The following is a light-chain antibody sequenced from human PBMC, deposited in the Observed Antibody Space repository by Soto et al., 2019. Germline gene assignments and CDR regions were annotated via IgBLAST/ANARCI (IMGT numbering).Light chain of an antibody. Sequence: DIQMTQSPSTLSASVGDRVTITCRASQSISSWLAWYQQKPGKAPKLLIYDASSLESGVPSRFSSSGSGTEFTLTISSLQPDHFATYYCQQYNSYLYTFGQGTNREIK. CDR3: QQYNSYLYT. V-gene: IGKV1-5*01. CDR2: DAS. CDR1: QSISSW. J-gene: IGKJ2*01.